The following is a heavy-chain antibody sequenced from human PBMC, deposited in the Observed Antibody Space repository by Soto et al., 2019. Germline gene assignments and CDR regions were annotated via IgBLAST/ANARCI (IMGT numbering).Heavy chain of an antibody. Sequence: EVQLVESGGGLVQPGRSLRLSCAASGFTFDDYAMHWVRQIPGKGLEWVSIISWNSESIRYADSAKGRFTISRDNARKSLFLQMNSLRVEDTALYFCARDRGTGSVYFYSGMDVWGRVTTVTVSS. CDR2: ISWNSESI. J-gene: IGHJ6*02. D-gene: IGHD1-1*01. V-gene: IGHV3-9*01. CDR1: GFTFDDYA. CDR3: ARDRGTGSVYFYSGMDV.